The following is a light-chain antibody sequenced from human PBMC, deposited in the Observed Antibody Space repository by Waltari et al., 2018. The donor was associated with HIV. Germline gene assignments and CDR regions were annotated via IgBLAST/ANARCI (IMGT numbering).Light chain of an antibody. V-gene: IGLV9-49*01. CDR2: VGTVGIVG. CDR3: GADHGSGNNSM. CDR1: SGYNNYK. Sequence: QPVLTQPPSASASLGASVTLTCTLSSGYNNYKVDWYQQRPGKGPRFGVRVGTVGIVGSKGDGIPDHFSVLGSGLNRYLTIKNIQEEDESDYHCGADHGSGNNSMFGGGTKLTVL. J-gene: IGLJ2*01.